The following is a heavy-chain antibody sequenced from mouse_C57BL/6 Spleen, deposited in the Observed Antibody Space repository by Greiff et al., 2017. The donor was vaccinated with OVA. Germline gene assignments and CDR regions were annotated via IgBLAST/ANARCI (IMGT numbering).Heavy chain of an antibody. CDR3: ARRGYSNLYYFDY. Sequence: QVQLQQPGAELVKPGASVKLSCKASGYTFTSYWMQWVKQRPGQGLEWIGEIDPSDSYNNYNQKFKGKATLTVDTSSSTAYIQLSSLTSEDSAVYYCARRGYSNLYYFDYWGQGTTLTVSS. V-gene: IGHV1-50*01. J-gene: IGHJ2*01. CDR1: GYTFTSYW. CDR2: IDPSDSYN. D-gene: IGHD2-5*01.